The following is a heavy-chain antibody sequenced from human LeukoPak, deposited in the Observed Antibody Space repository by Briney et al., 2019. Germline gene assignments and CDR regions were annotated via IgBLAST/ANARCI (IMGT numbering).Heavy chain of an antibody. CDR2: IKQDGSEK. D-gene: IGHD3-10*01. Sequence: PGGSLRLSCAASGFTFSSYWMSWVRQAPGKGLEWVANIKQDGSEKYYVDSVKGRFTISRDNAKNSLYLQMNSLRAEDTAVYYCARDLHPYYGSGLRYWGQGTLVTVSS. J-gene: IGHJ4*02. V-gene: IGHV3-7*01. CDR3: ARDLHPYYGSGLRY. CDR1: GFTFSSYW.